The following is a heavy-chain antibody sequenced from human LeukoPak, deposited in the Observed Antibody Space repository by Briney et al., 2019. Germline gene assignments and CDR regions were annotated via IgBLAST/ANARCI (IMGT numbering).Heavy chain of an antibody. CDR2: IYYSGST. Sequence: PSETLSLTSTVSGGTISSIRYYWRWIRQPPGKGLEWIGSIYYSGSTYYNPSLKSRVTISVDTSKNQFSLKLSSVTAADTAVYYCTRGLEVVGNYVDYWGQGTLVTVSS. CDR1: GGTISSIRYY. V-gene: IGHV4-39*01. D-gene: IGHD3-22*01. CDR3: TRGLEVVGNYVDY. J-gene: IGHJ4*02.